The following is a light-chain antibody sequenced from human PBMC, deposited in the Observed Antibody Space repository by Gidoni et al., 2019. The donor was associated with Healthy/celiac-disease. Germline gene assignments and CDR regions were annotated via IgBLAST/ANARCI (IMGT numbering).Light chain of an antibody. Sequence: SYDLTQPPSVSVSPGQTARVTCSGDALPKKYAYWYKQKPGKAPGLVIYKDSERPSGVPERFSGSSSGKTVTLTISGVQAEDEADYYCQSANSSGTYVVFGGGTKLTVL. J-gene: IGLJ2*01. CDR2: KDS. CDR3: QSANSSGTYVV. CDR1: ALPKKY. V-gene: IGLV3-25*03.